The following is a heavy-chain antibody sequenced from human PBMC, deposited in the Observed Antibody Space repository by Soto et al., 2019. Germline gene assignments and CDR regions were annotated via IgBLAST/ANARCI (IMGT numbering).Heavy chain of an antibody. Sequence: VQLVQSGAEVKKPGSSVKVSCKASGGTFSSYAISWVRQAPGQGLEWMGGIIPIFGTANYAQKFQGRVTITADESTSTAYMELSSLRSEDTAVYYCARDYYDSSGYYDLYYYYYGMDVWGQGTTVTVSS. J-gene: IGHJ6*02. CDR3: ARDYYDSSGYYDLYYYYYGMDV. D-gene: IGHD3-22*01. V-gene: IGHV1-69*01. CDR1: GGTFSSYA. CDR2: IIPIFGTA.